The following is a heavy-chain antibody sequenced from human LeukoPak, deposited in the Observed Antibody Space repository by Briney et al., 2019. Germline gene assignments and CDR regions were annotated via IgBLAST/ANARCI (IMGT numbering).Heavy chain of an antibody. CDR1: GFALSDYY. J-gene: IGHJ3*02. CDR2: ISITSSTI. Sequence: GGSLRLSCAASGFALSDYYMSWIRQAPGKGLEWVSYISITSSTIYYADSVKGRFTISRDNVKNSLFLQMNSLRAEDTAVYYCGRDGISGTTAFDIWGQGTMVTVSS. D-gene: IGHD1-7*01. CDR3: GRDGISGTTAFDI. V-gene: IGHV3-11*04.